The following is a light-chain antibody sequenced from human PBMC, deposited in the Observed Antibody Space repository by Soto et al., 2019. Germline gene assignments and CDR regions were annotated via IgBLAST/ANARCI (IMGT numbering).Light chain of an antibody. Sequence: MELTRSPGTLSVSPGERATLSCGASQSVLSNLAWYQQKPGQAPRLLIYGPATRATGIPARFSGSGSGTEFTLTISSLQSEDFAVYYCQQYNNWPFTFGPGTKVDIK. CDR2: GPA. J-gene: IGKJ3*01. CDR3: QQYNNWPFT. V-gene: IGKV3-15*01. CDR1: QSVLSN.